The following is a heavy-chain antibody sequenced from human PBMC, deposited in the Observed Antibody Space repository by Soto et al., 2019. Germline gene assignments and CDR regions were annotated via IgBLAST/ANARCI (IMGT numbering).Heavy chain of an antibody. CDR2: INPNSGGT. D-gene: IGHD6-13*01. CDR3: ARDWNENSSSWFHRYYYYGMDV. Sequence: ASVKVSCKASGYTFTGYYMHWVRQAPGQGLEWMGWINPNSGGTNYAQKFQGRVTMTRDTSISTAYMELSRLRSGDTAVYYCARDWNENSSSWFHRYYYYGMDVWGQGTTVTVSS. J-gene: IGHJ6*02. CDR1: GYTFTGYY. V-gene: IGHV1-2*02.